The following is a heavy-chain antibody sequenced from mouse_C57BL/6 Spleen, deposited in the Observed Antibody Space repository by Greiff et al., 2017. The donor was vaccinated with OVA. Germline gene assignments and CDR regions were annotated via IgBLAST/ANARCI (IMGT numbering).Heavy chain of an antibody. V-gene: IGHV5-4*01. CDR2: ISDGGSYT. CDR3: ARDSGVWYFDV. J-gene: IGHJ1*03. D-gene: IGHD3-1*01. CDR1: GFTFSSYA. Sequence: EVKLVESGGGLVKPGGSLKLSCAASGFTFSSYAMSWVRQTPEKRLEWVATISDGGSYTYYPDNVKGRFTISRDNAKNNLYLQMSHLKSDDTAMYYCARDSGVWYFDVWGTGTTVTVSS.